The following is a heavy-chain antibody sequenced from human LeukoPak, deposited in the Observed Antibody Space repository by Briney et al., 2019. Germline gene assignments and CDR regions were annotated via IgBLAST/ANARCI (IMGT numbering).Heavy chain of an antibody. CDR3: ARHSRRGFTYYDYVWGSYPNPFDP. Sequence: GGSLRLSCAASGFTFDDYGMSWVRQAPGKGLEWVSYISSSSSTIYYADSVKGRFTISRDNAKNSLYLQMNSLRAEDTAVYYCARHSRRGFTYYDYVWGSYPNPFDPWAREPWSPSPQ. CDR1: GFTFDDYG. D-gene: IGHD3-16*02. CDR2: ISSSSSTI. J-gene: IGHJ5*02. V-gene: IGHV3-48*01.